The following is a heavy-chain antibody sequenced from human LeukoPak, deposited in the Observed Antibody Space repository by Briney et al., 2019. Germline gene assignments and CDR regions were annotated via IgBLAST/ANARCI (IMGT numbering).Heavy chain of an antibody. CDR3: ARASLDPENWFDP. J-gene: IGHJ5*02. Sequence: SVKVSCKASGGTFSSYAISWARQAPGQGLEWMGGIIPIFGTANYAQKFQGRVTITADEYTSTAYMELSSLRSEDTAVYYCARASLDPENWFDPWGQGTLVTVSS. CDR2: IIPIFGTA. CDR1: GGTFSSYA. D-gene: IGHD6-6*01. V-gene: IGHV1-69*13.